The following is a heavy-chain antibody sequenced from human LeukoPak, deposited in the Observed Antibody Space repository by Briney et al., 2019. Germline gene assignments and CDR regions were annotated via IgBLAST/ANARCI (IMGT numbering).Heavy chain of an antibody. CDR2: ISFDGSNK. CDR3: ARDILAVAGTGYFDS. D-gene: IGHD6-19*01. J-gene: IGHJ4*02. Sequence: GRSLRLSCAASGFTFSSYAMHWVRQAPGKGLEWVAVISFDGSNKYYADSVKGRFTISRDNSKNTLYLQMNSLRAEDTAVYYCARDILAVAGTGYFDSWGQGTLVTVPS. CDR1: GFTFSSYA. V-gene: IGHV3-30-3*01.